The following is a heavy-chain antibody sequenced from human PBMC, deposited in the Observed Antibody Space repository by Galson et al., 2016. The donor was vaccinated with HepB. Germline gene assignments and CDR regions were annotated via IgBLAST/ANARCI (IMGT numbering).Heavy chain of an antibody. V-gene: IGHV5-51*01. J-gene: IGHJ4*02. CDR3: ARHPQTTMPDY. CDR1: GYTFSNSW. D-gene: IGHD2-2*01. Sequence: QSGAEVKKPGESLKISCQASGYTFSNSWIVWVRQMPGKGLEWMGIIYPGDSDTTYSPSFQGHVTISADKSNNTAYLQWTSLKASDSAIYFCARHPQTTMPDYWGQGTLVTVSS. CDR2: IYPGDSDT.